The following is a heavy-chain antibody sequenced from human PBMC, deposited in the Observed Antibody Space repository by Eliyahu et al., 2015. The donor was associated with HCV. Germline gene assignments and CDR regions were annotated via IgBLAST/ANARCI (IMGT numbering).Heavy chain of an antibody. CDR2: IWHDGSNK. Sequence: QVQLVESGGGVVQPGRSLXLSCAXSGFXFSSXGMHWVRQAXGKGLEWVALIWHDGSNKYYAESVKGRFTISRDNSKNTLYLQMNSLRAEDTAVFYCARGGYYETTGYHDTFSIWGQGTKVTVSS. V-gene: IGHV3-33*01. CDR1: GFXFSSXG. D-gene: IGHD3-22*01. J-gene: IGHJ3*02. CDR3: ARGGYYETTGYHDTFSI.